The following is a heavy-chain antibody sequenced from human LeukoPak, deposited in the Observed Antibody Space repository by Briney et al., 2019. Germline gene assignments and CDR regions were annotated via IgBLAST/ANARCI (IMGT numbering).Heavy chain of an antibody. Sequence: SETLSLTCTVSRGSISSYYWSWIRQPPGKGLEWIGYIYYSGSTNYNPSLKSRVTISVDTSKSQFSLKLSSVTAADTAVYYCARGGDSSGYYYPVFDYWAREPWSPSPQ. V-gene: IGHV4-59*01. J-gene: IGHJ4*02. CDR2: IYYSGST. CDR3: ARGGDSSGYYYPVFDY. CDR1: RGSISSYY. D-gene: IGHD3-22*01.